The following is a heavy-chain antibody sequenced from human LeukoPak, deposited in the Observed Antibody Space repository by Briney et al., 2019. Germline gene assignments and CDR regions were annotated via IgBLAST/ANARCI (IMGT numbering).Heavy chain of an antibody. CDR3: ARSPHRGGDCGAFDI. Sequence: GGSLRLSCTVSAFTVSSSYMTWVRQAPGKGLEWVSVIYSDGRTFYADSVQGRFTISRDISKDTLFLQMNSLRVEDTAVYYCARSPHRGGDCGAFDIWGRGTAVTVSS. V-gene: IGHV3-53*01. CDR2: IYSDGRT. D-gene: IGHD2-21*02. CDR1: AFTVSSSY. J-gene: IGHJ3*02.